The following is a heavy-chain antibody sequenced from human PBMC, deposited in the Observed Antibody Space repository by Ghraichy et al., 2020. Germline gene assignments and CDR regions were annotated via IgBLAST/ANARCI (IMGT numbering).Heavy chain of an antibody. Sequence: GGSLRLSCAASGFSLEDSAMYWVRQPPGKGLEWVAGINWNSNHKDYADSVKGRFIISRDNGQNSLFLEMDSLTSEDTAFYYCVRGSGFASRLGAFDFWGRGTLVTVSS. D-gene: IGHD3-3*01. CDR3: VRGSGFASRLGAFDF. CDR1: GFSLEDSA. CDR2: INWNSNHK. J-gene: IGHJ3*01. V-gene: IGHV3-9*01.